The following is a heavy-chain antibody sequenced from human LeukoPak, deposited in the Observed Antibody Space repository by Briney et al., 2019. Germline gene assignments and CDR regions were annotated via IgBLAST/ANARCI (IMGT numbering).Heavy chain of an antibody. Sequence: PGGSLRLSCAASGFTLSSYSMNWVRQAPGKGLEWVSYISYSSSTIYYADSVKGRFTISRDNAKSSLYLQMNSLKTEDTAVYYCTTVGIVVVTAKNGIEDAFDIWGQGTMVTVSS. CDR2: ISYSSSTI. V-gene: IGHV3-48*01. CDR1: GFTLSSYS. D-gene: IGHD2-21*02. CDR3: TTVGIVVVTAKNGIEDAFDI. J-gene: IGHJ3*02.